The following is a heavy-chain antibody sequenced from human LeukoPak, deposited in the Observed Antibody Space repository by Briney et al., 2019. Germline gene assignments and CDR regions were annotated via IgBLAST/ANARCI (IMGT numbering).Heavy chain of an antibody. D-gene: IGHD6-13*01. CDR3: ARDVGSSWYN. CDR2: IIPIFGIA. V-gene: IGHV1-69*04. CDR1: GGTFSSYA. Sequence: SVKVSCKASGGTFSSYALSWVRQAPGQGLEWMGRIIPIFGIANYAQKFQGRVTITADKSTSTAYMELSSLRSEDTAVYYCARDVGSSWYNWGQGTLVTVSS. J-gene: IGHJ4*02.